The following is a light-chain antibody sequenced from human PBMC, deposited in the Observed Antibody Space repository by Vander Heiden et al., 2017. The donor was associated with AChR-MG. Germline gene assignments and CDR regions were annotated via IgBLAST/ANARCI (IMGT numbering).Light chain of an antibody. CDR2: AAS. CDR1: QGISNS. Sequence: DIQMTQSPSSLSASVGDRVTSTCRASQGISNSLAWYQQKPGKAPKLLLYAASRLESGVPSRFSGGGSGTDYTLTISSQHPEDFTTYYCQQYDSTPPWTFGQRTKVEIK. J-gene: IGKJ1*01. V-gene: IGKV1-NL1*01. CDR3: QQYDSTPPWT.